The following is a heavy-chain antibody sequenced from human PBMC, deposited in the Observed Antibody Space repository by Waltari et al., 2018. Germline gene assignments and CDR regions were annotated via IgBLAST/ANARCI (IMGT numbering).Heavy chain of an antibody. Sequence: QVQLVQSGAEVKKPGSSVKVSCKASGGTFSSYAISWVRQAPGQGLEWRGGIIPIFGTANDAQKFQGRVTSTADESTSTAYMELSSLRSEDTAVYYCARDTIPYDILTGYYQTWGQGTLVTVSS. CDR2: IIPIFGTA. CDR1: GGTFSSYA. J-gene: IGHJ4*02. CDR3: ARDTIPYDILTGYYQT. V-gene: IGHV1-69*01. D-gene: IGHD3-9*01.